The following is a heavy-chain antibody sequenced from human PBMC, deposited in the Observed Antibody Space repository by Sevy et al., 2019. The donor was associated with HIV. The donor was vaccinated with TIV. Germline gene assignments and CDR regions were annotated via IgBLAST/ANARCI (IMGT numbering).Heavy chain of an antibody. V-gene: IGHV1-2*02. J-gene: IGHJ5*02. CDR3: ARERVYSSGGSCKPGGWFDP. CDR2: INPNSGGT. Sequence: VSVKVSCKASGYTFTGYYMHWVRQAPGQGLERRGWINPNSGGTNYAQKFQGRVTMTRDKSISTAYMELSRLRSDDTAVYYRARERVYSSGGSCKPGGWFDPWGQGTLVTVSS. CDR1: GYTFTGYY. D-gene: IGHD2-15*01.